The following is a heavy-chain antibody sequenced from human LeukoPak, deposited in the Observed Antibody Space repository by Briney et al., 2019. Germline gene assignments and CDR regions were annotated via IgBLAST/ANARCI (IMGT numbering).Heavy chain of an antibody. V-gene: IGHV3-73*01. CDR3: TRTGIGVAARPGYYYGMDV. CDR2: IRSKANSYAT. CDR1: GFTVSDST. D-gene: IGHD6-6*01. J-gene: IGHJ6*02. Sequence: PGGSLKLSCAASGFTVSDSTMHWVRQASGKGLEWVGRIRSKANSYATAYAASVKGRFTISRADSKNTAYLQMNSLKIEDTAVYYCTRTGIGVAARPGYYYGMDVWGQGTTVTVSS.